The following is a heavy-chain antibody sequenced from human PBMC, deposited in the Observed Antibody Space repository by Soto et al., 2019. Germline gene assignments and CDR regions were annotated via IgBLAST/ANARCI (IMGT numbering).Heavy chain of an antibody. J-gene: IGHJ4*02. CDR2: IYPSGST. V-gene: IGHV4-4*07. CDR3: VRGRSYSVYDF. Sequence: SETLSLTCTVSGGSISGHSWVWIRQPAGKGLEWIGHIYPSGSTSYNPSLRSRVTMSLDTSRNQIFLNLTSVTAADTAVFYCVRGRSYSVYDFWGPGTLVTVSS. D-gene: IGHD5-12*01. CDR1: GGSISGHS.